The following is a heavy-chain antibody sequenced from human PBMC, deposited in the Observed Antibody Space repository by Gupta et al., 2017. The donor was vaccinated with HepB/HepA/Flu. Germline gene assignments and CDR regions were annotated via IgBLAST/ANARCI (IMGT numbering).Heavy chain of an antibody. D-gene: IGHD3-9*01. CDR2: IDREGSST. Sequence: EVQLVESGGGLVQPGASLRLYCAASGFTFSSYWMHWLRQAPGKGLVWVSRIDREGSSTSYADYGKGRFTNSRDNAKNTLYLQINSLRAEDTGVYYCARVRGVDWLPHSDAFDIWGQGTMVTDAS. V-gene: IGHV3-74*01. J-gene: IGHJ3*02. CDR3: ARVRGVDWLPHSDAFDI. CDR1: GFTFSSYW.